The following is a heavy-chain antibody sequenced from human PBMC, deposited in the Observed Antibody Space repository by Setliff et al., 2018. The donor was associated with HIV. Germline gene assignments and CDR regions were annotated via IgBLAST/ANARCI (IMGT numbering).Heavy chain of an antibody. D-gene: IGHD5-18*01. J-gene: IGHJ4*02. CDR1: GFTFSTSW. CDR2: IKEDGSEK. V-gene: IGHV3-7*01. CDR3: ARTKHTADY. Sequence: HPGGSLRLSCTTSGFTFSTSWMTWVRQAPGKGLEWVANIKEDGSEKYYVDSVKGRFTISRDNAKNSLYLQMNSLRAEDTAVYYCARTKHTADYWGQGTLVTVSS.